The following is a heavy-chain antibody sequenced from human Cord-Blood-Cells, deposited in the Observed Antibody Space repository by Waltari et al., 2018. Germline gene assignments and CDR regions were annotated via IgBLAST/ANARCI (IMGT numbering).Heavy chain of an antibody. CDR3: AKSEGGSGSYWSIDY. V-gene: IGHV3-30*18. CDR2: ISYDGSNK. Sequence: QVQLVESGGGVVQPGGSLRLSCAASGFPFSSYCTPWVRQGPGKGLDWVGVISYDGSNKNDADSVKGRFTISRDNSKNTLYLQMNSLRAEDTAVYYCAKSEGGSGSYWSIDYWGQGTLVTVSS. D-gene: IGHD3-10*01. J-gene: IGHJ4*02. CDR1: GFPFSSYC.